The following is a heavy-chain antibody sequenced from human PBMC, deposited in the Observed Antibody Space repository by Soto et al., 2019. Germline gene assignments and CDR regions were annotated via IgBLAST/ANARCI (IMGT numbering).Heavy chain of an antibody. V-gene: IGHV2-5*02. D-gene: IGHD4-17*01. CDR3: ALSLKADYGDYASFNY. J-gene: IGHJ4*02. CDR1: GFSLSTSGVG. Sequence: QITLKESGPTLVKPTQTLTLNCTFSGFSLSTSGVGVGWIRQPPGKALEWLALIYWDDDKRYSPSLKSRLTITKDTSKSQVVITMTNIDPIDTATYYCALSLKADYGDYASFNYWGQGTLVTVS. CDR2: IYWDDDK.